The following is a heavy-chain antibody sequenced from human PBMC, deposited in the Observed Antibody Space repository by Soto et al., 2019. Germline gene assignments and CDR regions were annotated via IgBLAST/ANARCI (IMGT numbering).Heavy chain of an antibody. V-gene: IGHV4-30-4*01. CDR3: ARGTGTLGEYNWFDP. CDR1: GGSISIGDYY. CDR2: IYYSGST. D-gene: IGHD3-10*01. Sequence: PSETLSLTSTVSGGSISIGDYYWSCIRQPPGKGLEWIGYIYYSGSTYYNPSLKSRVTITVDTSKNQFSLKLSSVTAADTAVYYCARGTGTLGEYNWFDPWGQGTLVTVSS. J-gene: IGHJ5*02.